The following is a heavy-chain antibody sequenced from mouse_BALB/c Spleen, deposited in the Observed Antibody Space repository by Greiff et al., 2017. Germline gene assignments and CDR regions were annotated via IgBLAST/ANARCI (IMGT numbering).Heavy chain of an antibody. V-gene: IGHV2-9*02. CDR3: ARDEGYDVFAY. CDR2: IWAGGST. CDR1: GFSLTSDG. D-gene: IGHD2-2*01. Sequence: VQRVESGPGLVAPSQSLSITCTVSGFSLTSDGVHWVRQPPGKGLEWLGVIWAGGSTNYNSALMSRLSISKDNSKSQVFLKMNSLQTDDTAMYYCARDEGYDVFAYWGQGTLVTVSA. J-gene: IGHJ3*01.